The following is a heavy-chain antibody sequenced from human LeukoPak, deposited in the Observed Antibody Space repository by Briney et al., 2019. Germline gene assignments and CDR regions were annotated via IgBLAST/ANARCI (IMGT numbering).Heavy chain of an antibody. J-gene: IGHJ4*02. CDR1: GGTFSSYA. V-gene: IGHV1-69*13. CDR3: ARAPYSSSSNFDY. CDR2: IIPIFGTT. Sequence: EASVKVSCKASGGTFSSYAISWVRQAPGQGLEWMGGIIPIFGTTNYAQKFQGRVTITADESTSTAYMELTSLRTEDTAVYYCARAPYSSSSNFDYWGAGTLVTVSS. D-gene: IGHD6-6*01.